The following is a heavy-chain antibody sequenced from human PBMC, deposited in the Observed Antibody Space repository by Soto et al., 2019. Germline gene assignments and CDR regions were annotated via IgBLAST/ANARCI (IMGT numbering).Heavy chain of an antibody. Sequence: QVQLVQSGAEVRKPGSAVRVSCKASGGTFNMYAMNWVRQAPGQGLEWMAGIIPIFDTPRYSQQFQGRVTITVDESTCTAYMELSSLRSEDTAIYYCARSIGSGGVIGGFDYWGQGTLVTVAS. V-gene: IGHV1-69*01. CDR2: IIPIFDTP. J-gene: IGHJ4*02. D-gene: IGHD3-16*02. CDR1: GGTFNMYA. CDR3: ARSIGSGGVIGGFDY.